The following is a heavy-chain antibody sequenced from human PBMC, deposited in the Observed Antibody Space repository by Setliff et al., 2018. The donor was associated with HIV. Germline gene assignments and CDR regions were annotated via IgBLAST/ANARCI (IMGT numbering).Heavy chain of an antibody. CDR1: GYNFSSNG. V-gene: IGHV1-46*01. Sequence: ASVKVSCKASGYNFSSNGISWVRQAPGQGLEWMGIVIPSTGDTNYAQNFQGRVTMTRDTSTNTVYMDLSSLKSEDTAVYYCVREARGGYFDYWGQGTLVTVSS. D-gene: IGHD2-15*01. CDR2: VIPSTGDT. J-gene: IGHJ4*02. CDR3: VREARGGYFDY.